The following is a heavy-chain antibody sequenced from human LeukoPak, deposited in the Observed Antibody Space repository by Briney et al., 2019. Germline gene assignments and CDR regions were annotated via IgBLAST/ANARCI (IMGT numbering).Heavy chain of an antibody. CDR2: ISSSSSAI. CDR3: ARAGGGVAGASFDY. CDR1: GFTFSTYS. Sequence: GGSLRLSCAASGFTFSTYSVSWVRQAPGKGLEWVSHISSSSSAIYYADSVKGRFTISRDNAKNSLYLQMNSLRDEDTAVCYCARAGGGVAGASFDYWGQGNLVTVSS. V-gene: IGHV3-48*02. J-gene: IGHJ4*02. D-gene: IGHD3-16*01.